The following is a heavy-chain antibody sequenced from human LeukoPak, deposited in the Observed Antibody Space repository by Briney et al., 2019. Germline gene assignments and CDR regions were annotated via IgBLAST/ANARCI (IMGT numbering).Heavy chain of an antibody. D-gene: IGHD3-22*01. J-gene: IGHJ4*02. V-gene: IGHV1-18*01. CDR3: ARSDYYDSSGYYLSFDY. CDR1: GYTSTSYG. CDR2: ISAYNGNT. Sequence: GPSVKVSCKASGYTSTSYGISWVRQAPGQGLEWMGWISAYNGNTNYAQELQGRVTMTTDTSTSTAYMELRSLRSDDTAVYYCARSDYYDSSGYYLSFDYWGQGTLVTVSS.